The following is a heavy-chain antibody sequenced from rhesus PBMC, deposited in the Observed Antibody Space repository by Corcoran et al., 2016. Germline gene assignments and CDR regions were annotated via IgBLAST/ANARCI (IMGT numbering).Heavy chain of an antibody. CDR1: GSSISSSY. J-gene: IGHJ3*01. Sequence: QLQLQESGPGLVKPAETRSVTCAVSGSSISSSYWRWIRQSPGKGLEWIGYIYGRGSGTSDDHTLKSRVPLSVDTSKDPLSLKLSSVSAEDTAVYYCASMWNYAFDSWGQGLRVTVSS. D-gene: IGHD1-1*01. V-gene: IGHV4-169*02. CDR3: ASMWNYAFDS. CDR2: IYGRGSGT.